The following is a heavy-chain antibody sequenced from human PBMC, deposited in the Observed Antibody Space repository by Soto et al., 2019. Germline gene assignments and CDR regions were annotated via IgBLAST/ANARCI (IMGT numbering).Heavy chain of an antibody. J-gene: IGHJ4*02. CDR2: ISYRGT. CDR1: GGSISSYY. Sequence: ASETLSLTCTVSGGSISSYYWIWIRQPPGKGLECIGFISYRGTNYNPSLKSRVTISVDTSKNQFSLKLSSVTAADTAVYYCAREPLTWGQGTLVTVSS. CDR3: AREPLT. V-gene: IGHV4-59*12.